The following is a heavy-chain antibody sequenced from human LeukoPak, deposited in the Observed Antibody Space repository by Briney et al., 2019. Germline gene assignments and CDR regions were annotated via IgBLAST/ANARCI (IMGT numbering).Heavy chain of an antibody. Sequence: ASVKVSCKASGYTFTDYYIHWVRQAPGQGFEWMGWISPTTGGTKYARKFQGRVTLTRDTSITAVYMELSRLRSDDTAVYYCASDRVVADYWGQGTLVTVSS. J-gene: IGHJ4*02. V-gene: IGHV1-2*02. CDR3: ASDRVVADY. CDR2: ISPTTGGT. D-gene: IGHD3-22*01. CDR1: GYTFTDYY.